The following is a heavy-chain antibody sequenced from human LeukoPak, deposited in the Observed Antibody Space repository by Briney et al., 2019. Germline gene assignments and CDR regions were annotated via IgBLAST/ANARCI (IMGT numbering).Heavy chain of an antibody. J-gene: IGHJ4*02. V-gene: IGHV1-2*02. Sequence: GASVKVSCKASGYTFTGYYMHWVRQAPGQGLEWMGWINPNSGGTNYAQKFQGRVTMTRDTSISTAYMELSRLRSDDTAVYYCARGNVVVPAAIAYLVLMVYADLDYWGQGTLVTVSS. CDR3: ARGNVVVPAAIAYLVLMVYADLDY. CDR1: GYTFTGYY. D-gene: IGHD2-2*02. CDR2: INPNSGGT.